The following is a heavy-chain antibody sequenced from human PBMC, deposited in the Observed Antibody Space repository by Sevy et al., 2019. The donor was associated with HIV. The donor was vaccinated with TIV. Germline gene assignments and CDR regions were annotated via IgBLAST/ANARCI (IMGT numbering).Heavy chain of an antibody. V-gene: IGHV3-30-3*01. CDR1: GFTFSSYA. CDR3: ARGGDSSGYYYNAFDI. CDR2: ISYDGSNK. Sequence: GGSLRLSCVASGFTFSSYAMHWVRQAPGKGLEWVAVISYDGSNKYYADSVKGRFTISRDNSKNTLYLQMNSLRAEDTAVYYCARGGDSSGYYYNAFDIWGQGTMVTVSS. J-gene: IGHJ3*02. D-gene: IGHD3-22*01.